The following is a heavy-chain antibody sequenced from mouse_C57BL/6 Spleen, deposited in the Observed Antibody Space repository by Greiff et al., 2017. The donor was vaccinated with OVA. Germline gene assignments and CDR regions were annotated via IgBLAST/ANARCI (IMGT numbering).Heavy chain of an antibody. CDR1: GFTFTDYY. Sequence: EVKLVESGGGLVQPGGSLSLSCAASGFTFTDYYMSWVRQPPGKALEWLGFIRNKANGYTTEYSASVKGRFTISRDNSQSILYLQMNALRAEDSATYYCARRETAQATFAYLGQGTLVTVSA. D-gene: IGHD3-2*02. V-gene: IGHV7-3*01. CDR2: IRNKANGYTT. J-gene: IGHJ3*01. CDR3: ARRETAQATFAY.